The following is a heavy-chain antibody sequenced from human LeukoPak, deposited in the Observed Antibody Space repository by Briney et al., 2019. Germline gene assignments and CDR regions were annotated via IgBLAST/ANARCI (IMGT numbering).Heavy chain of an antibody. D-gene: IGHD5-18*01. J-gene: IGHJ4*02. CDR2: IYTSGST. CDR1: GGSISSGSYY. CDR3: ARAAGYSYGRLFDY. Sequence: PSQTLSLTCTVSGGSISSGSYYWSWIRQPAGKGLEWIGRIYTSGSTNYNPSLKSRVTISVDTSKNQFSLKLSSVTAADTAVYYCARAAGYSYGRLFDYWGQGTLVTVSS. V-gene: IGHV4-61*02.